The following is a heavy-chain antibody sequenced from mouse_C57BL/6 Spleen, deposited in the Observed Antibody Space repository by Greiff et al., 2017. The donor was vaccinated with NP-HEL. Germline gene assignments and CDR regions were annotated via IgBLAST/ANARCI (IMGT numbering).Heavy chain of an antibody. CDR2: ISSGSSTI. D-gene: IGHD2-1*01. CDR1: GFTFSDYG. V-gene: IGHV5-17*01. J-gene: IGHJ4*01. CDR3: ARDYGTPRAMDY. Sequence: EVMLVESGGGLVKPGGSLKLSCAASGFTFSDYGMHWVRQAPEKGLEWVAYISSGSSTIYYADTVKGRFTITRDNAKNTLFLQMTSLRSEDTAMYYCARDYGTPRAMDYWGQGTSVTVSS.